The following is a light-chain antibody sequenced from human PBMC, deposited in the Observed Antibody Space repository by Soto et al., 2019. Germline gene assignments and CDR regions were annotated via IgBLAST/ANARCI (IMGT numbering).Light chain of an antibody. Sequence: EVVLTQSPATLSLSPGERATLSCRASQSVNTYLAWYQQKPGQAPRLLIYDASNRATGVPARFSGSGSGTDFTLTISNLEPEDFAVYYCQQRSNWPPTCTFGRGTGLEIK. J-gene: IGKJ2*02. CDR1: QSVNTY. CDR3: QQRSNWPPTCT. V-gene: IGKV3-11*01. CDR2: DAS.